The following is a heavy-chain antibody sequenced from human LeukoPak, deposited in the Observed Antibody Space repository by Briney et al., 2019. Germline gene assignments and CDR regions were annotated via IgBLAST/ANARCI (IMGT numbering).Heavy chain of an antibody. Sequence: GGSLRLSCAASGFSFNESYMTWIRQAPGPGLEWVAYFSGRSYSMYYADSVKGRFNISRDNSLNSLYLHMSSLRADDTAVYYCVRGKRRFDYWGQGTLVTVSS. J-gene: IGHJ4*02. CDR2: FSGRSYSM. V-gene: IGHV3-11*01. CDR1: GFSFNESY. CDR3: VRGKRRFDY.